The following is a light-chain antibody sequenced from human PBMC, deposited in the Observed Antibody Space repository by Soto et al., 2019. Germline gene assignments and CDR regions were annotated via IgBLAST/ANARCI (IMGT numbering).Light chain of an antibody. CDR3: SSFAGTYSLYI. J-gene: IGLJ1*01. V-gene: IGLV2-11*01. Sequence: QSVRTQPLSVSGSPGQSVAISCTGTSNDVGAYDHVSWYQHSPDKAPKLLIFDVNKRPSGVPDRFSGSKSGNTASLTISGLQADDEAEYFCSSFAGTYSLYIFGSGTKVTVL. CDR2: DVN. CDR1: SNDVGAYDH.